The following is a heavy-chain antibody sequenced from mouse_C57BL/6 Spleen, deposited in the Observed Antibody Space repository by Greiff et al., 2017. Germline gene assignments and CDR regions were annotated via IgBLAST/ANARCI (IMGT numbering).Heavy chain of an antibody. V-gene: IGHV1-59*01. CDR2: IDPSDSYT. CDR1: GYTFTSYW. J-gene: IGHJ1*03. CDR3: ARRLVVGSSYWIFAV. D-gene: IGHD1-1*01. Sequence: QVQLQQPGAELVRPGTSVKLSCKASGYTFTSYWMHWVKQRPGQGLEWIGVIDPSDSYTNYNQKFKGKATLTVDTSSSTAYMQLSSLTSEDSAVYYSARRLVVGSSYWIFAVWGTGTTVTVSA.